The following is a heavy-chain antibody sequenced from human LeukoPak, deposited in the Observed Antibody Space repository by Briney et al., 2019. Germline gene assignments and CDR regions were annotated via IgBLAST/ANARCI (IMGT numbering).Heavy chain of an antibody. Sequence: PGRSLRLSCAASGFTFSSYGVHWVRQAPGKGLEWVAVIWYDGSNKYYADSVKGRFTISRDNSKNTLYLQMNSLRAEDTAVYYCAKGGYYDSSGYLPGDYWGQGTLVTVSS. V-gene: IGHV3-33*06. CDR2: IWYDGSNK. CDR1: GFTFSSYG. CDR3: AKGGYYDSSGYLPGDY. D-gene: IGHD3-22*01. J-gene: IGHJ4*02.